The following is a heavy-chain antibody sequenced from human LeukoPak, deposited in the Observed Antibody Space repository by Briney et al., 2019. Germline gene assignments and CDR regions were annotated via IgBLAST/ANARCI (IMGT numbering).Heavy chain of an antibody. CDR3: AGCPVGIAAAIDY. Sequence: PSETLSLTCAVYGWSFSGYYWSWIRQPPGKGLEWIGEINHSGSTNYNPSLKSRVTISVDTSQNQFSLMLNTVTAAETAVYYCAGCPVGIAAAIDYWGQGTVVTVSS. D-gene: IGHD6-13*01. J-gene: IGHJ4*02. V-gene: IGHV4-34*01. CDR1: GWSFSGYY. CDR2: INHSGST.